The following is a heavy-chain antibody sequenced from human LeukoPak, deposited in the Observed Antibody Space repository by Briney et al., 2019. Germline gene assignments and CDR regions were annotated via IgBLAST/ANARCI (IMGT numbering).Heavy chain of an antibody. J-gene: IGHJ6*03. D-gene: IGHD1-1*01. V-gene: IGHV3-21*01. Sequence: GGSLRLSCEASGFTFTTYSMTWVRQAPGKGLEWVSIISSGSSAIFSADALKGRFTISRDISKNTLYLQMNSLRAEDTAVYYCAREPANFNYYYYYMDVWGKGTTVTVSS. CDR2: ISSGSSAI. CDR1: GFTFTTYS. CDR3: AREPANFNYYYYYMDV.